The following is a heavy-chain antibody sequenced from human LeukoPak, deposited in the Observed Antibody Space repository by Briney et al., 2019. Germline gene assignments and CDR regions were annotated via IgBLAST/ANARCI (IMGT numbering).Heavy chain of an antibody. CDR3: ARDQGWGDWYFDL. Sequence: SETLSLTCTFSGGSIRSSYWSWIRQPPGKGLEWIGYLFYNGNTNYNSSLKSRVTISVDTSKNQFSLKLNSLTAADTAVYFCARDQGWGDWYFDLWGRGTLVTVSS. V-gene: IGHV4-59*01. CDR2: LFYNGNT. CDR1: GGSIRSSY. D-gene: IGHD3-10*01. J-gene: IGHJ2*01.